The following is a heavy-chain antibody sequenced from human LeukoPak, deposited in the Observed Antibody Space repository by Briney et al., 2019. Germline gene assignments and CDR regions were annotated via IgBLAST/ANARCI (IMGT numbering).Heavy chain of an antibody. D-gene: IGHD5-18*01. CDR2: IIPILGIA. V-gene: IGHV1-69*04. CDR1: GGTFSSYG. J-gene: IGHJ4*02. CDR3: ARERVRTRQLWPLDF. Sequence: SVKVSCKASGGTFSSYGISWVRQAPGQGLEWMGRIIPILGIANYAQKFQGRVTITADKSTSTAYMELSSLRSEDTAVYYCARERVRTRQLWPLDFWGQGTLVTVSS.